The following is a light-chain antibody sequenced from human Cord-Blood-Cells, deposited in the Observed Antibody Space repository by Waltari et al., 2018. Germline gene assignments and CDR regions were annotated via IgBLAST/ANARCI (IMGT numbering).Light chain of an antibody. CDR2: GAS. V-gene: IGKV3-20*01. CDR1: QSVSSSY. CDR3: QQYGSSPMYT. J-gene: IGKJ2*01. Sequence: EIVLTQSPGPLSLSPGERATLPCRASQSVSSSYLAWYQQKPGQAPRLLISGASSRATGIPDRFSGSGSGTDFTLTISRLEPEDFAVYYCQQYGSSPMYTFGQGTKLEIK.